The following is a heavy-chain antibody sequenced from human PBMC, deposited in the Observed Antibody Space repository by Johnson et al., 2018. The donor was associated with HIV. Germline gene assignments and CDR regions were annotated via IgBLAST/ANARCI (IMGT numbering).Heavy chain of an antibody. Sequence: QVQLVESGGGVVQPGGSVRLSCAASGFTFSSYGMHWVRQAPGKGLEWVGFIQHDGSKKYYADSVKGRFTMSRDNSKTRLYLQMNRLRVDDSAVYYCAKVWDYFDSNAFDIWGQGTVVTVSS. J-gene: IGHJ3*02. D-gene: IGHD3-22*01. V-gene: IGHV3-30*02. CDR1: GFTFSSYG. CDR3: AKVWDYFDSNAFDI. CDR2: IQHDGSKK.